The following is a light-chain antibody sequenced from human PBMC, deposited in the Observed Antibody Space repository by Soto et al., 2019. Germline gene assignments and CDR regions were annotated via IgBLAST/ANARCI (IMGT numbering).Light chain of an antibody. J-gene: IGKJ4*01. CDR3: QQRSNWPLT. CDR1: QGIGNY. Sequence: DIQMTQSPSSLSASVGDRVTITWRASQGIGNYLAWYQQKPGRVPKLLIHAATTLQSGVPSRFSGSGTGTDFTLTISSLEPEDFAVYYCQQRSNWPLTFGGGTKVDIK. CDR2: AAT. V-gene: IGKV1-27*01.